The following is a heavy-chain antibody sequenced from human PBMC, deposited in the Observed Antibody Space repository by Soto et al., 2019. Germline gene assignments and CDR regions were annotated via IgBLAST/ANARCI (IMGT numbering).Heavy chain of an antibody. CDR3: ARAGDGRQWIYFYYGMDV. V-gene: IGHV4-59*01. J-gene: IGHJ6*02. Sequence: SETLSLTCTVSGGTISSCDWIWFRQPPGKGLEWIGYIYYSGSTNYNPSLKSRVTISVDTSKNQFSLKLSSVTAADTAVYYCARAGDGRQWIYFYYGMDVWGQGTTDTVSS. D-gene: IGHD5-12*01. CDR1: GGTISSCD. CDR2: IYYSGST.